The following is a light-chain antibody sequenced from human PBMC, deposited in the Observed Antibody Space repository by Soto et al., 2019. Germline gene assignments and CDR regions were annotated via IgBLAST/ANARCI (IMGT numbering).Light chain of an antibody. V-gene: IGKV3-15*01. CDR3: QQYRSWPRT. CDR1: QSVDIN. J-gene: IGKJ1*01. Sequence: EIVPTQSPATLSMSPGERVTLSCRASQSVDINLAWYQQKPGQAPRLLIYGASTRATDMPGRFSGRGAGAEFTLTISSLQSEDFAVYYCQQYRSWPRTFGQGTKVDIK. CDR2: GAS.